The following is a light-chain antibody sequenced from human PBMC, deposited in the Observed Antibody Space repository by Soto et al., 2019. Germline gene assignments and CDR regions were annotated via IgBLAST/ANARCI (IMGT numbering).Light chain of an antibody. Sequence: DIVLTQSPATLSVSPGDRVTLSCRASESLFGFLAWYQQKPGQAPRLLMYGVSTRATGIPARFSGGGSATDFTLPISSLQSEDFAFYFCQSYNDWPFASGLGTRLEI. CDR2: GVS. CDR3: QSYNDWPFA. V-gene: IGKV3-15*01. CDR1: ESLFGF. J-gene: IGKJ2*01.